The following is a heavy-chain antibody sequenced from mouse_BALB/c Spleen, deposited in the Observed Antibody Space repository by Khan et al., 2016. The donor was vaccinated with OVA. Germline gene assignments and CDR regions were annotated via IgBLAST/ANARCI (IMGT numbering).Heavy chain of an antibody. V-gene: IGHV1-26*01. CDR1: GYSFTLYY. CDR2: VNPNTDNI. J-gene: IGHJ3*01. Sequence: VQLQQSGPDLVKPGASVKISCKASGYSFTLYYMSWVKQSHGKSLEWIGRVNPNTDNINYNQEFKGKAILTVDKSSNTAYMKLRSLTSEDSAVFFCARGYDSFASWGQGTLVTVSA. CDR3: ARGYDSFAS. D-gene: IGHD2-14*01.